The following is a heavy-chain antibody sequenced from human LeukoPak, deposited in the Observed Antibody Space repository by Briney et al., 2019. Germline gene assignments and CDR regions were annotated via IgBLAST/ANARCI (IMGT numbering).Heavy chain of an antibody. CDR3: ARDCGGGSCYGPYDAFDI. J-gene: IGHJ3*02. V-gene: IGHV3-48*03. CDR2: ISSSGSTI. Sequence: QTGGSLRLSCAASGFTFSSYEMNWVLQAPGKGLEWVSYISSSGSTIYYADSVKGRFTISRDNAKNSLYLQMNSLRAEDTAVYYCARDCGGGSCYGPYDAFDIWRQGTMVTVSS. CDR1: GFTFSSYE. D-gene: IGHD2-15*01.